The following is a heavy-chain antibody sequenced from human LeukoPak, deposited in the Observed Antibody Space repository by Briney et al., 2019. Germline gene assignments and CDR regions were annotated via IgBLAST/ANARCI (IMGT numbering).Heavy chain of an antibody. V-gene: IGHV4-4*07. J-gene: IGHJ6*03. CDR1: GESINPYY. D-gene: IGHD2/OR15-2a*01. CDR2: IYKSGTT. CDR3: ARSFLDYMDV. Sequence: SETLCLTCTVSGESINPYYWNWIRQSAGKGLEWIGHIYKSGTTNFNPSLTSRVTMSLDTSRNQFSLKLRSVTAADTAVYFCARSFLDYMDVWGKGTTVTVSS.